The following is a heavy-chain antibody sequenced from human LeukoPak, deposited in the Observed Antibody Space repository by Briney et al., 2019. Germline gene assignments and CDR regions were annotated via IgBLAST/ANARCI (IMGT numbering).Heavy chain of an antibody. Sequence: ASVKVPCEASGYTFTSYYMHWVRQAPGQGLEWTGIINPSGGSTSYTQKFQGRVTMTRDTSTSTVYMELSSLRSEDTAVYYCARVRDYGDYAFDYWGQGTLVTVSS. J-gene: IGHJ4*02. CDR2: INPSGGST. V-gene: IGHV1-46*01. D-gene: IGHD4-17*01. CDR1: GYTFTSYY. CDR3: ARVRDYGDYAFDY.